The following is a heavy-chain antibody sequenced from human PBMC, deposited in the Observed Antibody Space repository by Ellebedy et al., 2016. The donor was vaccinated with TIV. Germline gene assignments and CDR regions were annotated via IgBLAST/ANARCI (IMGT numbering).Heavy chain of an antibody. J-gene: IGHJ4*02. CDR1: GYSFTSYW. Sequence: GESLKISXKGSGYSFTSYWIGWVRQMPGKGLEWMGIIYPGDSDTRYSPSFQGQVTISADKSISTAYLQWSSLKASDTVMYYREKRQYEILTGYWLFDYWGQGTLVTVSS. D-gene: IGHD3-9*01. CDR3: EKRQYEILTGYWLFDY. V-gene: IGHV5-51*01. CDR2: IYPGDSDT.